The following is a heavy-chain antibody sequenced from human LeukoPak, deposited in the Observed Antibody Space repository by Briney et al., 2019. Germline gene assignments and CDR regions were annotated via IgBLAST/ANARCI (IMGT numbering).Heavy chain of an antibody. J-gene: IGHJ5*02. CDR3: ARPLKSEAVTSGGWFDP. D-gene: IGHD3-10*01. CDR1: GGSISSSTNW. Sequence: SETLSLTCAVSGGSISSSTNWWSWVRQPPGKGLEWIGEIHHSGSTNYNPSLKSRVTLSVDRSKNQFSLMLTSATAAGTAIYYCARPLKSEAVTSGGWFDPRGQGTLVTVSS. V-gene: IGHV4-4*02. CDR2: IHHSGST.